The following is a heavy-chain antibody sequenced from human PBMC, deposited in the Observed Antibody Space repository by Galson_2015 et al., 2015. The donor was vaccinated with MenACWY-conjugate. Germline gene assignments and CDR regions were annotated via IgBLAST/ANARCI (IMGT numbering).Heavy chain of an antibody. CDR3: VKDHYMDV. J-gene: IGHJ6*03. V-gene: IGHV3-64D*06. Sequence: SLRLSCAASKFTFRSYAMHWARQAPGKGLEFVSGISDNGGTTDYADSVKGRFTISRDNSKNTLDLQMSSLRAEDTAVYYCVKDHYMDVWGKGTTVTISS. CDR1: KFTFRSYA. CDR2: ISDNGGTT.